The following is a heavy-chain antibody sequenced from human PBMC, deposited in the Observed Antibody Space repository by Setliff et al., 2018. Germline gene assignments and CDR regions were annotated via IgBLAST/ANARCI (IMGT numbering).Heavy chain of an antibody. CDR1: GYTLTELS. CDR2: FDPEDGET. J-gene: IGHJ3*02. CDR3: ATPRSGIIDAFDI. V-gene: IGHV1-24*01. Sequence: ASVKVSCKVSGYTLTELSMHWVRQAPGKGLEWMGGFDPEDGETIYAQKFQGRVTMTEETSTDTAYMELSSLRSEDTAVYYCATPRSGIIDAFDIWGQGTMVTV.